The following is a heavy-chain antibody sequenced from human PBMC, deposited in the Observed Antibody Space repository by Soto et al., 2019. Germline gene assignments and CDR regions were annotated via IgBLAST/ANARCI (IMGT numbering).Heavy chain of an antibody. CDR3: ARDGRLTPKFDY. V-gene: IGHV4-61*01. CDR2: IYHSGTT. CDR1: GGSASSGSYY. J-gene: IGHJ4*02. Sequence: ETLSLTCTVSGGSASSGSYYWSWIRQPPGKGLEWIGYIYHSGTTNYNPSLKSRVTISVDTSKNQFSLKLSSVTAADTAVYYCARDGRLTPKFDYWGQGTLVTVSS.